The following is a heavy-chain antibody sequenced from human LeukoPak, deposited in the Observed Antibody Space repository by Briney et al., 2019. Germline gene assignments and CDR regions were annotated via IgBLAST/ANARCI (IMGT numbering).Heavy chain of an antibody. CDR2: IYYSGST. Sequence: SETLSLTCTVSGGSISSYYWSWIRQPPGKGLEYIGNIYYSGSTYYNPSLNNRVSISINTSKNQFSLRLNSLTAADTAIYYCATETWLTTEGLDPWGQGTLVTVSS. V-gene: IGHV4-59*04. J-gene: IGHJ5*02. CDR3: ATETWLTTEGLDP. CDR1: GGSISSYY. D-gene: IGHD4-11*01.